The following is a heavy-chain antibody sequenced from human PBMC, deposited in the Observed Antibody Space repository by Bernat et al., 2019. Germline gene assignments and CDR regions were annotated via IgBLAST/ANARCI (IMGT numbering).Heavy chain of an antibody. V-gene: IGHV3-23*01. Sequence: EVQLLESGGGLVQPGGSLRLPCAASGFTFSSYAMSWVRQAPGKGLEWVSGISGSGGGTYYADSVKGRFTISRDNSKNTLYLQINSLRAEDTAVYYCAKGKDYYCYGLHVWGQGTTVTVSS. CDR1: GFTFSSYA. J-gene: IGHJ6*02. CDR3: AKGKDYYCYGLHV. CDR2: ISGSGGGT.